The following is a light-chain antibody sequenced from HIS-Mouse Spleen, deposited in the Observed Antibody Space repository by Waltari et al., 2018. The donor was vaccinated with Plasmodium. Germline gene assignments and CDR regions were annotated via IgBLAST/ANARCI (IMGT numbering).Light chain of an antibody. CDR2: DVS. CDR3: SSYTSSSTRVVV. V-gene: IGLV2-14*03. CDR1: SIYSVGYTY. J-gene: IGLJ2*01. Sequence: QSALTQPASLSGPPVQSITLSCTATSIYSVGYTYVSWYQQHPGKAPKLMTYDVSNRPSGVSNRFSGSKSGNTASLTISGLQAEDEADYYCSSYTSSSTRVVVFGGGTKLTVL.